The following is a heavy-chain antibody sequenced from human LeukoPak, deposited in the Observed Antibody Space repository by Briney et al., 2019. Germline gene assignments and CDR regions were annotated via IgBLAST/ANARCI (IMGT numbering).Heavy chain of an antibody. CDR1: GFTFSSYG. D-gene: IGHD3-22*01. V-gene: IGHV3-30*02. J-gene: IGHJ4*02. Sequence: PGGSLRLSCAASGFTFSSYGMHWVRQAPGKGLEWVAFIRYDGSNKYYADSVKGRFTISRDNSKNTLYLQMNSLRAEDTAVYYCAKDPLNRDDYYDSSGYRFWGQGTLVTVSS. CDR3: AKDPLNRDDYYDSSGYRF. CDR2: IRYDGSNK.